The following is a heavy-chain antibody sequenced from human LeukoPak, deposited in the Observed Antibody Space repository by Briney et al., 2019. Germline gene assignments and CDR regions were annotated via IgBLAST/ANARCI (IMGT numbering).Heavy chain of an antibody. J-gene: IGHJ4*02. CDR2: ISWNSGRI. V-gene: IGHV3-9*01. CDR3: ARLSKTYNFDY. CDR1: GFTFDDYA. D-gene: IGHD1-1*01. Sequence: PGGSLRLSCAASGFTFDDYAMHWVRQAPGKGLEWVSGISWNSGRIGYADSVKGRFTISRDNAKNSLYLQMNSLRAEDTAVYYCARLSKTYNFDYWGQGTLVTVSS.